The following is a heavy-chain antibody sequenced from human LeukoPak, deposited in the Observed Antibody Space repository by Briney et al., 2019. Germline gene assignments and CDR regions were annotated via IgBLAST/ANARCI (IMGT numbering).Heavy chain of an antibody. CDR1: GGSFSGYY. D-gene: IGHD6-19*01. V-gene: IGHV4-34*01. CDR3: ARGVAVAGKLQPFDY. Sequence: SETPSLTCAVYGGSFSGYYWSWIRQPPGKGLEWIGEINHSGSTNYNPSLKSRVTISVDTSKNQFSLKLSSVTAADTAVYYCARGVAVAGKLQPFDYWGQGTLVTVSS. CDR2: INHSGST. J-gene: IGHJ4*02.